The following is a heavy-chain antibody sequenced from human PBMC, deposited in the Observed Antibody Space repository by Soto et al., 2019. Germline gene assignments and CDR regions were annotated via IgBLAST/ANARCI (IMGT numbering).Heavy chain of an antibody. J-gene: IGHJ4*02. V-gene: IGHV3-7*04. Sequence: HPGGSLRLSCAASVFTFRDYWMSWVRRIPGEGLEWVANIKHDGSAKYYVDSVKGRFTISRDNAKNSLSLQMDSLRAEDTAVYYCARGGGADDYWGQGALVTVSS. CDR3: ARGGGADDY. CDR2: IKHDGSAK. CDR1: VFTFRDYW. D-gene: IGHD3-16*01.